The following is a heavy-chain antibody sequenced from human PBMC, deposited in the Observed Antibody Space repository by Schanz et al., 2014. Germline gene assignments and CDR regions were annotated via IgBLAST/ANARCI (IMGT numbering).Heavy chain of an antibody. CDR2: ISGSGGST. D-gene: IGHD3-10*01. CDR3: AKGRFGELSAFDI. Sequence: EVQLLESGGGLVQPGGSLRLSCATSGFSFSSYAINWVRQAPGKGLEWVSAISGSGGSTYYADSVKGRFTISRDNSKNTLYLQMNSLRPEDTAVYYCAKGRFGELSAFDIWGQGTMXTVSS. CDR1: GFSFSSYA. V-gene: IGHV3-23*01. J-gene: IGHJ3*02.